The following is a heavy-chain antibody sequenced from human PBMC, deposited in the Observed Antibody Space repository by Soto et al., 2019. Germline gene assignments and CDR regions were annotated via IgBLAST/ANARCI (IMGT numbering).Heavy chain of an antibody. V-gene: IGHV1-18*01. CDR3: ARGGTYYYGSGSHNYYYYGMDV. J-gene: IGHJ6*02. CDR1: GYTFTSYG. D-gene: IGHD3-10*01. Sequence: ASVKVSCKASGYTFTSYGISWVRQAPGQGLEWMGWISAYNGSTNYAQKLQGRVTMTTDTSTSTAYMELRSLRSDDTAVYYCARGGTYYYGSGSHNYYYYGMDVWGQGTTVTVSS. CDR2: ISAYNGST.